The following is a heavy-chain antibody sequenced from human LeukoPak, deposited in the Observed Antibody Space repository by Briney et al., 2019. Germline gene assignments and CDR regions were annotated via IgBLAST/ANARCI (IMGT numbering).Heavy chain of an antibody. Sequence: GAPRQTSGKGPGSPFTSYWICGVRQVPGKGLGWMGIIYPGDSDTRNSPSFQGQVTISADKSISTGYLLWSSLKASDTAMYYCARRGGYCSGGSSYLFDYWGQGTLVTVSS. CDR1: GSPFTSYW. J-gene: IGHJ4*02. CDR2: IYPGDSDT. D-gene: IGHD2-15*01. CDR3: ARRGGYCSGGSSYLFDY. V-gene: IGHV5-51*01.